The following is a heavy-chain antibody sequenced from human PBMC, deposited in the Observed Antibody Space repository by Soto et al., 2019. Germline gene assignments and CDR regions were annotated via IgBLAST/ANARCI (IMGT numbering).Heavy chain of an antibody. CDR2: IYYSGST. V-gene: IGHV4-59*01. Sequence: SETLSLTCTVSGGSISSYYWSWIRQPPGKGLEWIGYIYYSGSTNYNPSLKSRVTMSVDTSKNQFSLNLMSVAAADTAIYYCVRLVTFGGDEDCWGQGIPVTVSS. D-gene: IGHD2-21*02. CDR1: GGSISSYY. CDR3: VRLVTFGGDEDC. J-gene: IGHJ4*02.